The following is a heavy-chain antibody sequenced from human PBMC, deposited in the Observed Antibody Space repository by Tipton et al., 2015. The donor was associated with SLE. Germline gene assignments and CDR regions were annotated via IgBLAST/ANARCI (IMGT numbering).Heavy chain of an antibody. V-gene: IGHV3-64*02. CDR3: ARGSR. Sequence: SLRLSCVASGFTFRSSSMAWVRRAPGRGLEWVSAITTDGRDTFYADSVKGRFTISRDDSKDTLYLHMASLTADDTAIYFCARGSRWGQGTLVTVSS. J-gene: IGHJ4*02. CDR1: GFTFRSSS. CDR2: ITTDGRDT.